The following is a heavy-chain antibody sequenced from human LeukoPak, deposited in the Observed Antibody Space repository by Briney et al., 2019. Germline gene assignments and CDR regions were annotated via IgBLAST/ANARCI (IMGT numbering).Heavy chain of an antibody. CDR1: GLTLSSHG. J-gene: IGHJ4*02. Sequence: GGSLRLSCAASGLTLSSHGMSWVRQAPGKGREWVATISGSGTTTNYADSVKGRFTISRDNSKNTLYLQMNSLRADDTAVYYCSKDRGGIGGYWGQGPLVTVSS. D-gene: IGHD2-15*01. V-gene: IGHV3-23*01. CDR2: ISGSGTTT. CDR3: SKDRGGIGGY.